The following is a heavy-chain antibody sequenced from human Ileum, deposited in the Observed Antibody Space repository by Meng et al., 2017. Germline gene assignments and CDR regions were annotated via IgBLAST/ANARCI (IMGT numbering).Heavy chain of an antibody. Sequence: QVQLQESGPGLVKPSETLALTCSVSGATISSHYWTWIRQSPGKGLEYIGYIYYRGGASYNPSLRSRVTMSVDTSKNQFSLNLSSVTAADTAVYYCARLLDSSDWGWFDPWGQGTLVTVSS. J-gene: IGHJ5*02. V-gene: IGHV4-59*08. D-gene: IGHD3-22*01. CDR1: GATISSHY. CDR3: ARLLDSSDWGWFDP. CDR2: IYYRGGA.